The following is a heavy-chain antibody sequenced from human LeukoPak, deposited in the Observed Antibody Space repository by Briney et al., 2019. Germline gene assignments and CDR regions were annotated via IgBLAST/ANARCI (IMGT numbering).Heavy chain of an antibody. D-gene: IGHD2-2*01. V-gene: IGHV3-21*01. CDR3: ARETDSTLFDY. CDR1: GFTFSSYS. CDR2: ISSSSSYI. J-gene: IGHJ4*02. Sequence: GGSLRLSCAASGFTFSSYSMNWVRQAPGKGLEWVSSISSSSSYIYYADSVKGRFTISRDNARNSLDLQMDILRAEDTAVYYCARETDSTLFDYWGQGTLVTVSS.